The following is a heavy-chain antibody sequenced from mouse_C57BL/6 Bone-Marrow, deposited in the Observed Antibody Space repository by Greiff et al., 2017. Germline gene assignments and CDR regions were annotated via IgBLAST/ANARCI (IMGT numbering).Heavy chain of an antibody. CDR2: IDPENGDT. Sequence: EVQLQQSGAELVRPGASVKLSCTASGFNIKDDYMDWVKQRPEQGLEWIGWIDPENGDTAYASKFQGKATITADTATNTAYLQLSSLTSEDTTVYYCSSFAYWGQGTLVTVSA. CDR3: SSFAY. CDR1: GFNIKDDY. D-gene: IGHD6-1*01. V-gene: IGHV14-4*01. J-gene: IGHJ3*01.